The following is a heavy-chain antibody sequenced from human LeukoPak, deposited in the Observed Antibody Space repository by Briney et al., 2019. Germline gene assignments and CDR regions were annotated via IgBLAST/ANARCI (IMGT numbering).Heavy chain of an antibody. J-gene: IGHJ6*02. CDR1: GGTFSSYA. V-gene: IGHV1-69*13. D-gene: IGHD4-17*01. CDR3: ASASSPSDYGDYSYYYYGMDV. CDR2: IIPIFGTA. Sequence: ASVKVSCKASGGTFSSYAISWVRQAPGQGLEWMGGIIPIFGTANYAQKFQGRVTITADESTSTAYMELSSLRSEDTAVYYCASASSPSDYGDYSYYYYGMDVWGQGTTVTVSS.